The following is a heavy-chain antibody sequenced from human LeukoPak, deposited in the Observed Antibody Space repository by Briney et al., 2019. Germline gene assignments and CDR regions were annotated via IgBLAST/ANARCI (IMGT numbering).Heavy chain of an antibody. J-gene: IGHJ5*02. CDR3: ARPVRNNWFDP. CDR2: IYYSGST. CDR1: GGSVSSYY. D-gene: IGHD1-14*01. V-gene: IGHV4-59*05. Sequence: SETLSLTCTVSGGSVSSYYWSWIRQPPGKGLEWIGSIYYSGSTYYNPSLKSRVTISVDTSKNQFSLKLSSVTAADTAVYYCARPVRNNWFDPWGQGTLVTVSS.